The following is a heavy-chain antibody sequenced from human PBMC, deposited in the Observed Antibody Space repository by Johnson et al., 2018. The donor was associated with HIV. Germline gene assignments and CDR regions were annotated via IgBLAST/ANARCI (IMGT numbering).Heavy chain of an antibody. V-gene: IGHV3-33*01. CDR2: IWYDGSNK. Sequence: VHLVESGGGLVQPGGSLRLSCAASGFTFSSYGMHWVRQAPGTGLEWVAVIWYDGSNKYYAESVKGRFTISRDNSKNTLYLQMNSLRAEDTAVYYCARGGSSRNPAFDIWGQGTMVTVSS. J-gene: IGHJ3*02. CDR3: ARGGSSRNPAFDI. CDR1: GFTFSSYG. D-gene: IGHD1-26*01.